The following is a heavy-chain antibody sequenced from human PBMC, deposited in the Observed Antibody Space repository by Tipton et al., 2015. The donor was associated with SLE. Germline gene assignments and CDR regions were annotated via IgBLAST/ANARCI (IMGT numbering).Heavy chain of an antibody. CDR3: ARTHNFWSGHYIK. J-gene: IGHJ4*02. CDR1: GDSITSDNHF. CDR2: IYVSGGT. V-gene: IGHV4-61*02. D-gene: IGHD3-3*01. Sequence: TLSLTCTVAGDSITSDNHFWSWIRQPAGKGLEWIGRIYVSGGTNYNPSLQSRSSISIDTSKSQFSLRLSSVTAADTAVYYCARTHNFWSGHYIKWGQGTLVTVSS.